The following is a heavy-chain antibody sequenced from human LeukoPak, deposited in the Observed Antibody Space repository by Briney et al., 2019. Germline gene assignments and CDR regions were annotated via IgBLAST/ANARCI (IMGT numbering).Heavy chain of an antibody. Sequence: ASVKVSCKASGYTFTSYAMHWVRQAPGQRLEWMGWINAGNGNTKYSQKFQGRVTITRDTSASTAYMELSRLRSDDTAVYYCAREDSSSSGSFDYWGQGTLVTVSS. V-gene: IGHV1-3*01. D-gene: IGHD6-6*01. CDR2: INAGNGNT. CDR3: AREDSSSSGSFDY. J-gene: IGHJ4*02. CDR1: GYTFTSYA.